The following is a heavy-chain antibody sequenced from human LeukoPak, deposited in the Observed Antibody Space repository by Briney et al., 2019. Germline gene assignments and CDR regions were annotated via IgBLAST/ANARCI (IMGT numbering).Heavy chain of an antibody. CDR1: GFTFSSYG. V-gene: IGHV3-23*01. CDR2: ISGSGGST. D-gene: IGHD3-10*01. CDR3: AKDPRITMVRGVIGAFDI. Sequence: GGTLRLSCAASGFTFSSYGMSWVRQAPGKGLEWVSAISGSGGSTYYADSVKGRFTISRDNSKNTLYLQTNSLRAEDTAVYYCAKDPRITMVRGVIGAFDIWGQGTMVTVSS. J-gene: IGHJ3*02.